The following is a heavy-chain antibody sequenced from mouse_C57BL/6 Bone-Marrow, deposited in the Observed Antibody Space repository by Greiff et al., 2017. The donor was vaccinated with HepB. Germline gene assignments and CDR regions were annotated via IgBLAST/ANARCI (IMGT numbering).Heavy chain of an antibody. D-gene: IGHD2-4*01. CDR2: ISSGSSTI. Sequence: EVQLVESGGGLVKPGGSLKLSCAASGFTFSDYGMHWVRQAPEKGLEWVAYISSGSSTINYADTVKGRFTISRDNAKNTLFLQMTSLRSEDTAMYYCALIYYDYDDAMDYWGQGTSVTVSS. V-gene: IGHV5-17*01. CDR3: ALIYYDYDDAMDY. J-gene: IGHJ4*01. CDR1: GFTFSDYG.